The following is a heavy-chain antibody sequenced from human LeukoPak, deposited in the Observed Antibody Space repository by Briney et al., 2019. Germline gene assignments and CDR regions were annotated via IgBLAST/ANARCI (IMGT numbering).Heavy chain of an antibody. CDR1: GGTFSSYA. Sequence: SVKVSCKASGGTFSSYAIIWVRQAPGQGLEWMGGIIPIFGTANYAQKFQGRVTITTDESTSTAYMELSSLRSEDTAVYYCARDGGLGIESDDYYYYYMDVWGKGTTVTVSS. CDR3: ARDGGLGIESDDYYYYYMDV. D-gene: IGHD7-27*01. V-gene: IGHV1-69*05. CDR2: IIPIFGTA. J-gene: IGHJ6*03.